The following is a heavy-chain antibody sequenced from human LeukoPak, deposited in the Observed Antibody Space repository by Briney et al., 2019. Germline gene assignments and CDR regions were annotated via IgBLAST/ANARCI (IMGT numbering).Heavy chain of an antibody. CDR3: AFYDSSGYYYRGMDY. CDR2: ISYDGSNK. D-gene: IGHD3-22*01. J-gene: IGHJ4*02. Sequence: GGSLRLSCAASGFTFSSYWMHWVRQAPGKGLEGVAVISYDGSNKYYADSVKGRFTISRDNSKNTLYLQMNSLRAEDTAVYYCAFYDSSGYYYRGMDYWGQGTLVTVSS. CDR1: GFTFSSYW. V-gene: IGHV3-30-3*01.